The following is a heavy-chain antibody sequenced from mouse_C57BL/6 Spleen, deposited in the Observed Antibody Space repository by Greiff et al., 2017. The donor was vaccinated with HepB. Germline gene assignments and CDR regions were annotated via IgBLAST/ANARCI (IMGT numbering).Heavy chain of an antibody. CDR3: ARVWDYEDYFDY. J-gene: IGHJ2*01. Sequence: QLPQSGPGLVKPSQSLSLTCSVTGYSITRGYYWNWIRQSPGNKLEWMGYISYDGSNNYNPSLKNRISITRDTSKTQFFLKLNSVTTEDTATYDCARVWDYEDYFDYWGQGTTLTVSS. CDR2: ISYDGSN. CDR1: GYSITRGYY. V-gene: IGHV3-6*01. D-gene: IGHD2-4*01.